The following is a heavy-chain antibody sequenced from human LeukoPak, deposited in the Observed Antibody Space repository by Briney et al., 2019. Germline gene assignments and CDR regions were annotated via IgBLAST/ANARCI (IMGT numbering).Heavy chain of an antibody. D-gene: IGHD1/OR15-1a*01. J-gene: IGHJ6*03. Sequence: PSQTLSLTCAVYGRSFSGYYWSSSRQPPGNGLEWIGEINHSGSTNYNPSLKSRVTISLDTSKNQFSLKLCPVTAAETAVYYCARGREQQLFYYYYYMDVWGKGTTVTVSS. CDR2: INHSGST. CDR3: ARGREQQLFYYYYYMDV. CDR1: GRSFSGYY. V-gene: IGHV4-34*01.